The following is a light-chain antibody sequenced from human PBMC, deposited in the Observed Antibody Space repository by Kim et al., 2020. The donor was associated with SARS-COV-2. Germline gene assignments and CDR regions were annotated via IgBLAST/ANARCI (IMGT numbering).Light chain of an antibody. CDR2: KAS. J-gene: IGKJ1*01. Sequence: SASGGGRVTSSCRASQNIRSWLAWYQQKPGKAPKFLISKASSLGSVVPSRFSGSGSGTEFTLTISNLQPDDFATYYCQQYQSYWTFGQGTKVDIK. CDR3: QQYQSYWT. V-gene: IGKV1-5*03. CDR1: QNIRSW.